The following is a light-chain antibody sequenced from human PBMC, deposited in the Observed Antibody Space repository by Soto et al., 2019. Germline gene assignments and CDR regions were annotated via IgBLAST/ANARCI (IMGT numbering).Light chain of an antibody. V-gene: IGKV1-39*01. J-gene: IGKJ2*01. CDR2: AAS. CDR1: QSITNY. CDR3: QKSYSTPHT. Sequence: DLQMTQSPSSLSASVGDRVTITCRASQSITNYLNWYQQKPGKAPKLLIYAASSLQSGVPSRFSGSGYGTDFTLIISSLQPEDFATYYCQKSYSTPHTFGQGTKVDI.